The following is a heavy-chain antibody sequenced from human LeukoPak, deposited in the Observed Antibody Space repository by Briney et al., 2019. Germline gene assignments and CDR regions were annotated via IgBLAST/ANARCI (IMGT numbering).Heavy chain of an antibody. CDR2: IYSGGST. D-gene: IGHD2-2*01. CDR3: AKERRYCSSTSCYDWFDP. J-gene: IGHJ5*02. V-gene: IGHV3-53*01. Sequence: GGSLRLSCAASGFTVSSNYMSWVRQAPGKGLEWVSVIYSGGSTYYADSVKGRFTISRDNSKNTLYLQMNSLRAEDTAVYYCAKERRYCSSTSCYDWFDPWGQGTLVTVSS. CDR1: GFTVSSNY.